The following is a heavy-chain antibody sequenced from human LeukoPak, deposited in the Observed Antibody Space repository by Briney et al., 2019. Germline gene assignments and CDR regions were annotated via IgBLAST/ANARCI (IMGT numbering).Heavy chain of an antibody. CDR2: IYYSGST. V-gene: IGHV4-39*01. D-gene: IGHD3-10*01. Sequence: PSETLSLTCTVSGGSISSSSYYWGWIRQPPGKGLEWIGSIYYSGSTYYNPSLKSRVTISVDTSKNQFSLKLSAVPAADTAVYYCARLDYGSGSYYPNDYWGQGTLVTVSS. J-gene: IGHJ4*02. CDR1: GGSISSSSYY. CDR3: ARLDYGSGSYYPNDY.